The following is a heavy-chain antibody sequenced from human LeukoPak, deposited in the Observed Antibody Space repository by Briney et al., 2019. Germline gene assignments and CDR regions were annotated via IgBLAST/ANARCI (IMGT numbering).Heavy chain of an antibody. CDR2: INPDGSTI. V-gene: IGHV3-74*01. CDR3: ATAGNYRFDY. Sequence: GGSLRLSCAASGFTFSNYWVHWVRQAPGKGLVWVSRINPDGSTINYADSVKGRFTISRDNAKNTLYLQMNSLRAEDTAVYYCATAGNYRFDYWGQGTRVTVSS. J-gene: IGHJ4*02. D-gene: IGHD1-7*01. CDR1: GFTFSNYW.